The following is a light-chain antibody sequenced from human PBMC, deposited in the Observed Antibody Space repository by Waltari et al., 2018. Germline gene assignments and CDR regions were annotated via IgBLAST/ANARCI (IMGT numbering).Light chain of an antibody. V-gene: IGLV1-51*01. CDR3: GTWDNSLRAEV. CDR2: DNN. Sequence: QSVLTQPPSVSAAPGQNVTISSSGRRSNTGNNFVSWYQQLPGTAPKLLIYDNNKGPSGIPDRFSGSKSGTSATLGITGLQTGDEADYSCGTWDNSLRAEVFGGGTKLTVL. J-gene: IGLJ3*02. CDR1: RSNTGNNF.